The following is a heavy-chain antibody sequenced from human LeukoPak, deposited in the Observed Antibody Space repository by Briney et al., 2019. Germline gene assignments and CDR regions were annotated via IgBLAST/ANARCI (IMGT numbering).Heavy chain of an antibody. D-gene: IGHD2-15*01. J-gene: IGHJ4*02. Sequence: PSETLSLTCTVSGGSISSSSYSWGWIRQPPGKGLEWIGSIYYSGSTYYNPSLKSRVTISVDTPKNQFSLKLSSVTAADTAVYYCARPRVGAASDYFDYWGQGTLVTVSS. V-gene: IGHV4-39*01. CDR1: GGSISSSSYS. CDR2: IYYSGST. CDR3: ARPRVGAASDYFDY.